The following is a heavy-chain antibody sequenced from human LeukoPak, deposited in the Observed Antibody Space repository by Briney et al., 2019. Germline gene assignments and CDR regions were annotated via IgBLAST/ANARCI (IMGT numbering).Heavy chain of an antibody. J-gene: IGHJ4*02. CDR2: ISGSGGSA. CDR1: GFTFSTYA. V-gene: IGHV3-23*01. D-gene: IGHD5-18*01. CDR3: ATTRGYNYNYCFDY. Sequence: GGSLRLSCEASGFTFSTYAMSWVRQAPGKGLEWVSGISGSGGSAYYADSVMGRFTISRDNSNNTLYLQVNSLRAEDTAVYYCATTRGYNYNYCFDYWGQGSLVTVSS.